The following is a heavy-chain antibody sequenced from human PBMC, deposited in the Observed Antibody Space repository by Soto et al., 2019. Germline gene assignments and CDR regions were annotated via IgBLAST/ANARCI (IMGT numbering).Heavy chain of an antibody. Sequence: GGSLRLSCSASGFTFRTYAMHWVRQAPGKRLEYVSAMTNGGSATFYADSVKGRVTISRDNSRNTLYLQMSSLRVEDSAVYYCVKYCGAWPRDFDYRGQGTLVPVSS. V-gene: IGHV3-64D*08. J-gene: IGHJ4*02. D-gene: IGHD2-21*01. CDR3: VKYCGAWPRDFDY. CDR2: MTNGGSAT. CDR1: GFTFRTYA.